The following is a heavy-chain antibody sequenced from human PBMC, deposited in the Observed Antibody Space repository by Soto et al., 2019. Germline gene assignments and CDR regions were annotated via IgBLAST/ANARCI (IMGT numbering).Heavy chain of an antibody. CDR1: DHTFGSNG. D-gene: IGHD4-17*01. CDR2: ISAENGKT. CDR3: ASVYGDYIDY. Sequence: QVHLVQSGDEVKKPGASVKVSCKSSDHTFGSNGITWVRQAPGHGLEWMGWISAENGKTTYAPEFQGRVTMTTDTSTNKASMELKNLKYDDTAVYYCASVYGDYIDYWGQGTLVTVSS. J-gene: IGHJ4*02. V-gene: IGHV1-18*01.